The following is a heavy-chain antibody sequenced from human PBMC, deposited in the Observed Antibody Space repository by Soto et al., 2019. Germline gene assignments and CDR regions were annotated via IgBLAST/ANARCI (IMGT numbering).Heavy chain of an antibody. V-gene: IGHV5-51*01. J-gene: IGHJ6*02. CDR1: GYSFTSYW. D-gene: IGHD6-13*01. CDR2: IYPGDSDT. CDR3: ARQVAAAGHYYYYGMDV. Sequence: PGESLKISCKGSGYSFTSYWIGWVRQMPGKGLAWMGTIYPGDSDTSYSPSFQGHVTISADKSISTAYLQRSSLTASDTAMDYCARQVAAAGHYYYYGMDVWGQGTTVTVSS.